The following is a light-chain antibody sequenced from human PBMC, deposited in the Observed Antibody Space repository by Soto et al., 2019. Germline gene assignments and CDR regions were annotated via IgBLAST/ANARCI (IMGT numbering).Light chain of an antibody. V-gene: IGLV1-51*01. CDR3: GTCDSSLIAPNWV. CDR2: DNN. J-gene: IGLJ3*02. Sequence: QSVLTQPPSVSAAPGQKVTISCSGSISNIGKNYVSWYQQLPGTAPKVLIYDNNKRPSGIPDRFSGSKSGTSATLGITGLQTGDEADYYCGTCDSSLIAPNWVFGGGTKVTVL. CDR1: ISNIGKNY.